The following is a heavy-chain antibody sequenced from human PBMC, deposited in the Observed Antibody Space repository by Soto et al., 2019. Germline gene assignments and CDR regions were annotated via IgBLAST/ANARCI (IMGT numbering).Heavy chain of an antibody. CDR1: GGSFSDYY. V-gene: IGHV4-34*01. J-gene: IGHJ4*02. D-gene: IGHD3-16*01. Sequence: PSETLSLTCAVYGGSFSDYYWSWIRQPPGKGLEWIGEINHSGNTNYKPSLKSRVTISVDTSKSQFSLRLDSVTAADTAVYYCARGIQITVGGVMVRGDYFDYWGQGSLVTVSS. CDR2: INHSGNT. CDR3: ARGIQITVGGVMVRGDYFDY.